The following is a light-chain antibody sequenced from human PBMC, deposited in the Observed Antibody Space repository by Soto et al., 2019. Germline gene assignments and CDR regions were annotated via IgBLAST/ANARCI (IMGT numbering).Light chain of an antibody. V-gene: IGKV3-20*01. CDR3: QQYAGSPWT. CDR2: GAS. Sequence: ETVLTQSPGTLSLSPGERATLSCRASQTIRINYLAWYRQTPGQAPRLLIYGASNRATGIADRFSGSGSGTDFTLIISRLEPEDFALYYCQQYAGSPWTFGQGTKVEIK. J-gene: IGKJ1*01. CDR1: QTIRINY.